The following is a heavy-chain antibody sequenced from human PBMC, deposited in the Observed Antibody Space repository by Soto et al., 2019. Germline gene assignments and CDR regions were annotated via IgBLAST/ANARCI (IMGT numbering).Heavy chain of an antibody. V-gene: IGHV1-69*06. CDR2: IIPIFGTA. Sequence: ASVKVSCKASGGTFSSYAISWVRQAPGQGLEWMGGIIPIFGTANYAQKFQGRVTITAGKSTSTAYMELSSLRSEDTAVYYCARDGDPQPFDYWGQGTLVPSPQ. CDR1: GGTFSSYA. D-gene: IGHD7-27*01. J-gene: IGHJ4*02. CDR3: ARDGDPQPFDY.